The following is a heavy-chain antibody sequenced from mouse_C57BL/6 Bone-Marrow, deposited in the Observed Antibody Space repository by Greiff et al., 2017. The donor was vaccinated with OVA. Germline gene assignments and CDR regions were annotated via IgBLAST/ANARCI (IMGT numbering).Heavy chain of an antibody. Sequence: VKLQESGPELVKPGASVKLSCKASGYTFTSYDINWVKQRPGQGLEWIGWIYPRDGSTKYNEKFKGKATLTVDTSSSTAYMELHSLTSEDSAVYFCARVYYDYGGAWFAYWGQGTLVTVSA. CDR1: GYTFTSYD. CDR3: ARVYYDYGGAWFAY. J-gene: IGHJ3*01. CDR2: IYPRDGST. D-gene: IGHD2-4*01. V-gene: IGHV1-85*01.